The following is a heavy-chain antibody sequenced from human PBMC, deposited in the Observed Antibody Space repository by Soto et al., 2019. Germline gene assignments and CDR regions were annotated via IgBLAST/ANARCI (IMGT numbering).Heavy chain of an antibody. CDR1: GVSISSGGYY. J-gene: IGHJ3*02. D-gene: IGHD3-16*01. CDR2: IYYSGST. Sequence: PSETLSLTCTVSGVSISSGGYYWTWIRQHPQKGLEWIGHIYYSGSTYYNPSLKSRVTVSVDTSKNQFSLKLSSVTAADTAVYYCARRYGWAFDIWGQGTMVTVSS. CDR3: ARRYGWAFDI. V-gene: IGHV4-31*03.